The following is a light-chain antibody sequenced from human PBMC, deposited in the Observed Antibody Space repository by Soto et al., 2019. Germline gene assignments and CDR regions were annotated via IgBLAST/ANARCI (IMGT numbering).Light chain of an antibody. CDR2: DAS. J-gene: IGKJ2*03. CDR3: QHYNNWPPYS. CDR1: QSVSSS. Sequence: EIVLTQSPATLSLSPGERATLSCRASQSVSSSLAWYQQKPGQSPRLVIYDASNRATGIPARFSGSGSGTDFTLTISSLEPEDFAVYYCQHYNNWPPYSFGQGTKVEIK. V-gene: IGKV3-11*01.